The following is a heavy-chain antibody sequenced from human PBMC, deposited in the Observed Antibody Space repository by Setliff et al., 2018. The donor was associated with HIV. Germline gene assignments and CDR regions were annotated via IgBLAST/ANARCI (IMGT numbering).Heavy chain of an antibody. J-gene: IGHJ6*02. CDR3: ARVGQFLEPYGMDV. CDR1: GYTFTSYA. D-gene: IGHD3-3*01. Sequence: GASVKVSCKASGYTFTSYAMHWVRQAPGQRLEWMGWINAGNGNTKYSQKSRGRVTITRDTSASTAYMELSSLRSEDTAVYYCARVGQFLEPYGMDVWGQGTTVTVSS. V-gene: IGHV1-3*01. CDR2: INAGNGNT.